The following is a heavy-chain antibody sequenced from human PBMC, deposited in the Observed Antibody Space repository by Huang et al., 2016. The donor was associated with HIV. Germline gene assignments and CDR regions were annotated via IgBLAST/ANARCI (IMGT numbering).Heavy chain of an antibody. V-gene: IGHV1-8*01. CDR3: VRGTRYGDYGLRHYYYYMDV. CDR1: GYTFSSHD. Sequence: QVQLVQSGAEVKTPGASVKVSCKASGYTFSSHDINWVRQAPGQGLEWMGWMNPKSGHTGYSQKFQGRVNMTRSTSITTAYMELSSLRSADTAVYYCVRGTRYGDYGLRHYYYYMDVWGKGTTVTVSS. J-gene: IGHJ6*03. D-gene: IGHD4-17*01. CDR2: MNPKSGHT.